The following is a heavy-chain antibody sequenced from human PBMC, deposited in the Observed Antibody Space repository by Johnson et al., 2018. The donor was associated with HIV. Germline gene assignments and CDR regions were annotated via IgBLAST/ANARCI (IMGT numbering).Heavy chain of an antibody. D-gene: IGHD1-26*01. V-gene: IGHV3-20*04. CDR3: ARRWELHSNAFDI. J-gene: IGHJ3*02. CDR2: INGNGGST. CDR1: GFTFDDYG. Sequence: VQLVESGGGVVRPGGSLRLSCAASGFTFDDYGMSWVRQAPGKGLEWVSGINGNGGSTGYADSVRGRFTISRDNAKNSLYLQMNNLSAEDTALYYCARRWELHSNAFDIWGQGTMVTVSS.